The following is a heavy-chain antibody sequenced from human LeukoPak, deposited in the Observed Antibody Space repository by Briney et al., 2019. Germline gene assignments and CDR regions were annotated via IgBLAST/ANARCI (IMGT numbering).Heavy chain of an antibody. J-gene: IGHJ4*02. CDR3: ARDQGYSGCDNLALDY. CDR2: ISYDGSNK. CDR1: GFTFSSYA. Sequence: GGSLRLSCAASGFTFSSYAMHWVRQAPGKGLEWVAVISYDGSNKYYADSVKGRFTISRDNSKNTLYLQMNSLRAEDTAVYYCARDQGYSGCDNLALDYWGQGTLVTVSS. D-gene: IGHD5-12*01. V-gene: IGHV3-30*01.